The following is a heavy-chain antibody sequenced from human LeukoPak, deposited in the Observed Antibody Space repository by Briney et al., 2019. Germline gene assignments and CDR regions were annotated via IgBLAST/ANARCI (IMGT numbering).Heavy chain of an antibody. V-gene: IGHV3-9*01. CDR3: AKDRIRYYYDSSGFDY. J-gene: IGHJ4*02. CDR1: GFTFDDYA. CDR2: ISWNSGSI. D-gene: IGHD3-22*01. Sequence: GGSLRLSCAASGFTFDDYAMHWVRQAPGKGLEWVSGISWNSGSIGYADSVKGRFTISRDNAKNSLYLQMNSLRAEDTALYYCAKDRIRYYYDSSGFDYWGQGTLVTVSS.